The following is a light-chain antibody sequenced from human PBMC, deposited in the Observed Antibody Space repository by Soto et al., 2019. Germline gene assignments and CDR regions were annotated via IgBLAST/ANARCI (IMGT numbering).Light chain of an antibody. CDR1: SSDIGGYNY. V-gene: IGLV2-8*01. CDR3: TSYAGSNNLV. J-gene: IGLJ3*02. Sequence: QSVLTQPPSASGSPGQSVTISCTGTSSDIGGYNYVSWYQQPPGKAPKLIIYEVSKRPSGVPDRFSGSKSGNTASLTVSGLQAEDEADYYCTSYAGSNNLVFAGGTQLTVL. CDR2: EVS.